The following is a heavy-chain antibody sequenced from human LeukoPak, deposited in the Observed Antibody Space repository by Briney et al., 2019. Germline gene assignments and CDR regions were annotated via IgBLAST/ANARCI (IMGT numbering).Heavy chain of an antibody. D-gene: IGHD2-15*01. CDR3: ARFGDCSDGLCFYYLDP. Sequence: SETLSLTCAAYGGSFNNSYWTWIRQSPGKGLEWIGEINHNGTTGYNKPLKSRVTISIDTSKNQFSLKLSAVTAADTAVYYCARFGDCSDGLCFYYLDPWGQGTLVTVSS. CDR2: INHNGTT. CDR1: GGSFNNSY. V-gene: IGHV4-34*01. J-gene: IGHJ5*02.